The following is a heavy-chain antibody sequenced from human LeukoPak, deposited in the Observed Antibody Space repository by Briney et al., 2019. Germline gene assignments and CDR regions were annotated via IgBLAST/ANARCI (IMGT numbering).Heavy chain of an antibody. CDR3: ARSSPPYCSSTSCLPYNWFDP. Sequence: SETLSLTCAVSGYSISSGYYWGWIRQPPGQGLGWIGRSYHSGSTYYNPSLKSRVTISVDTSKNQFSLKLSSVTAADTAVYYCARSSPPYCSSTSCLPYNWFDPWGQGTLVTVSS. J-gene: IGHJ5*02. V-gene: IGHV4-38-2*01. CDR2: SYHSGST. CDR1: GYSISSGYY. D-gene: IGHD2-2*01.